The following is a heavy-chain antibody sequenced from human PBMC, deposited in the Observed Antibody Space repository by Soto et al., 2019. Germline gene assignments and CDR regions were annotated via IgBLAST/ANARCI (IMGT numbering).Heavy chain of an antibody. CDR3: ARVLGYCSSTRCYTIDY. V-gene: IGHV4-30-4*01. CDR2: SYYSGST. Sequence: QVQLQESGPGLVKPSQTLSLTCTVSGGSISSVDYYWSWIRQPPGKGLEWIGYSYYSGSTSDNPSLKSRATISVDTSKNRCSLKLSSVTAADTAVYYCARVLGYCSSTRCYTIDYWGQGTLVTVSS. D-gene: IGHD2-2*01. J-gene: IGHJ4*02. CDR1: GGSISSVDYY.